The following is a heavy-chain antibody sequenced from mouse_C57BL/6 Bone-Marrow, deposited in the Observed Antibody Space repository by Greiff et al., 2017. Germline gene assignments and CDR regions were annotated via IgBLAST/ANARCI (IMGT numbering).Heavy chain of an antibody. Sequence: EVKVVESGGGLVQPGGSLKLSCAASGFTFSDYYMYWVRQTPEKRLEWVAYISNGGGSTYYPDTVKGRFTISRDNAKNTLYLQMSRLKSEDTAMYYCARQDGKRGYFDYWGQGTTLTVSS. V-gene: IGHV5-12*01. D-gene: IGHD2-1*01. CDR2: ISNGGGST. J-gene: IGHJ2*01. CDR3: ARQDGKRGYFDY. CDR1: GFTFSDYY.